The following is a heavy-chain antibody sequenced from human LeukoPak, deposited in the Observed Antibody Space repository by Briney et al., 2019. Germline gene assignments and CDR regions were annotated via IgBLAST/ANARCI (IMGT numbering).Heavy chain of an antibody. J-gene: IGHJ4*02. CDR3: ARSSWGSSTNS. Sequence: RGSLRLSCVASGFTFNDFWMSWIRQAPGRGLEWVVNINQDGSENYYVDSMKGRFTSSRDNAKNSVYLQMSGLTVDDTAVYYCARSSWGSSTNSWGQGTLVIVSS. D-gene: IGHD3-16*01. V-gene: IGHV3-7*01. CDR1: GFTFNDFW. CDR2: INQDGSEN.